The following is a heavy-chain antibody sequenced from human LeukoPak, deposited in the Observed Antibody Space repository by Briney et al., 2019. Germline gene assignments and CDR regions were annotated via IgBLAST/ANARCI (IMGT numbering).Heavy chain of an antibody. CDR1: GFSFSNYA. J-gene: IGHJ6*03. CDR3: AKGGSGSLAYYYMDV. CDR2: IIGSGSST. D-gene: IGHD3-10*01. Sequence: PGGSLRLSCAASGFSFSNYAMSWVRQAPGKGLEWVSGIIGSGSSTYYADSVKGRFTISRDNSKTTLYLQMNSLRAEDTALYYCAKGGSGSLAYYYMDVWGKGTTVTVSS. V-gene: IGHV3-23*01.